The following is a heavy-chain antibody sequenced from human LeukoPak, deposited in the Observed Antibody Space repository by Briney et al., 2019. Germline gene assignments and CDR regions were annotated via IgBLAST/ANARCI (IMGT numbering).Heavy chain of an antibody. CDR1: GGSMSSYY. Sequence: SETLSLTCTVSGGSMSSYYWSWIRQPPGKGLEWIGYIYYSGSTNYNPSLKSRVTISLDTSKNQFSLKLSSVTAADTAVYYCARSELLWFGGVNSGFDYWGQGTLVTVSS. D-gene: IGHD3-10*01. CDR2: IYYSGST. CDR3: ARSELLWFGGVNSGFDY. V-gene: IGHV4-59*01. J-gene: IGHJ4*02.